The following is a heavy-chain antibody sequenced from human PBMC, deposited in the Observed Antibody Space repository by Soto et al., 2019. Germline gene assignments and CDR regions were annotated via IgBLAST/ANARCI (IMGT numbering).Heavy chain of an antibody. CDR2: INPNSGGT. CDR1: GYTFTGYY. V-gene: IGHV1-2*02. CDR3: ARDELHSSYYYYYCGMDV. J-gene: IGHJ6*02. D-gene: IGHD2-15*01. Sequence: QVQLVQSGAEVKKPGASVKVSCKASGYTFTGYYMHWVRQAPGQGLEWMGWINPNSGGTNYAQKCQGRVTMTRDTSISTAYMELSRLRSDDTAVYYCARDELHSSYYYYYCGMDVWGQGTTVTVSS.